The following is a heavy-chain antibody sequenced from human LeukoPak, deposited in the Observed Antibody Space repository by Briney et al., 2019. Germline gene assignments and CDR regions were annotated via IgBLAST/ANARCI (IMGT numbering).Heavy chain of an antibody. J-gene: IGHJ3*02. Sequence: GGSLRLSCAASGFTFSSYAMSWVRQAPGKGLEWVAVISYDGSNKYYADSVKGRFTISRDNSKNTLYLQMNSLRAEDTAVYYCARDVYGSGLRGDAFDIWGQGTMVTVSS. D-gene: IGHD3-10*01. CDR2: ISYDGSNK. V-gene: IGHV3-30-3*01. CDR3: ARDVYGSGLRGDAFDI. CDR1: GFTFSSYA.